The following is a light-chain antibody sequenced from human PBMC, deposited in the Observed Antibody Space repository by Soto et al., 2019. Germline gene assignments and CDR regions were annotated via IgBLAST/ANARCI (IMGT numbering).Light chain of an antibody. CDR3: QQSHSTLIT. V-gene: IGKV1-39*01. CDR2: AAS. J-gene: IGKJ5*01. CDR1: QSISSY. Sequence: DIQMTQSPPSLSASVGDRVTIACRASQSISSYLNWYQQKPGKAPKLLIYAASSLQSGVPSRFSGSGFGTDFSLTISSLQPEDFATYYCQQSHSTLITFGQGTRLEIK.